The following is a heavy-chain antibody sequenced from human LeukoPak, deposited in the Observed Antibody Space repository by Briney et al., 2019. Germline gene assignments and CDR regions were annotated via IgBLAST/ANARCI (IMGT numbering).Heavy chain of an antibody. V-gene: IGHV4-59*01. CDR3: ARRGGSPLGAFDI. CDR1: GGSITNYD. J-gene: IGHJ3*02. CDR2: MYYTGTT. D-gene: IGHD1-26*01. Sequence: SQTLSLTCTVSGGSITNYDWSWIRQPPGKGLEWIGYMYYTGTTNYNPSLKSRVTISRDTSKSQFALKLSSVTAADTAVYYCARRGGSPLGAFDIWGQGTMVTVSS.